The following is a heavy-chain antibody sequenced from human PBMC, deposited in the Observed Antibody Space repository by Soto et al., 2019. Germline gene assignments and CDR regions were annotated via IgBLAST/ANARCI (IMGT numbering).Heavy chain of an antibody. CDR3: ARVFSGSYSDY. D-gene: IGHD1-26*01. J-gene: IGHJ4*02. CDR1: GGSISSSSYY. Sequence: PSETLSLTCTVSGGSISSSSYYWGWIRQPPGKGLEWIGEIFHSGSTNYNPSLKTRVTISVDKSKNQFSLKLSSVTAADTAVYYCARVFSGSYSDYWGQGTLVTVSS. V-gene: IGHV4-61*05. CDR2: IFHSGST.